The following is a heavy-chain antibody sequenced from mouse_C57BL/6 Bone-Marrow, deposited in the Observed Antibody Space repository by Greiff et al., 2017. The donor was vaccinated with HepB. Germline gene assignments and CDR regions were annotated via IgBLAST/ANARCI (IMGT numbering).Heavy chain of an antibody. Sequence: VQLQQSGPVLVKPGASVKMSCKASGYTFPDYYMNWVKQSHGKSLEWIGVINPYNGGTSYNQKFKGKATLTVDKSSSTAYMELNSLTSEDSAVYYCARRGLYDYVLYAMDYWGQGTSVTVSS. D-gene: IGHD2-4*01. CDR3: ARRGLYDYVLYAMDY. CDR1: GYTFPDYY. J-gene: IGHJ4*01. V-gene: IGHV1-19*01. CDR2: INPYNGGT.